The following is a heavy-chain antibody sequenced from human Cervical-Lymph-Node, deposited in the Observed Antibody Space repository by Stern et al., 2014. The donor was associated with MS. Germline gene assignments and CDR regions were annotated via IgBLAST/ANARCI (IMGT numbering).Heavy chain of an antibody. CDR2: YNHSSGST. J-gene: IGHJ4*02. Sequence: QVQLVQSGAEVKKPGASVKVSCKASGYTFTDYYLHWVRQAPGQGLEWMGLYNHSSGSTTYAQKFQGSVAMTTESSTSTLYMELSSLRSDDTAFYYCARGTGYSYYLDYWGQGTLVTVSS. CDR3: ARGTGYSYYLDY. V-gene: IGHV1-46*01. D-gene: IGHD3/OR15-3a*01. CDR1: GYTFTDYY.